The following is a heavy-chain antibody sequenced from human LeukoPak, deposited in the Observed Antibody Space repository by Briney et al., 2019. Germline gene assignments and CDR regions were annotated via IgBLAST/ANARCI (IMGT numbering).Heavy chain of an antibody. V-gene: IGHV3-30*04. CDR3: ARGSYSSSWKTFDY. D-gene: IGHD6-13*01. Sequence: GGSLRLSCAASGFTFSSYAMHWVRQAPGKGLEWVALISYDGSINDYADSVKGRFTISRDNSKNTLYLQMNSLRADDTAMYYCARGSYSSSWKTFDYWGRGTLVTVSS. J-gene: IGHJ4*02. CDR2: ISYDGSIN. CDR1: GFTFSSYA.